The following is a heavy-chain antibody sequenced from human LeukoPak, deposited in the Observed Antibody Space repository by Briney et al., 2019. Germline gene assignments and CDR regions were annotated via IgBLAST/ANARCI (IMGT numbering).Heavy chain of an antibody. V-gene: IGHV1-2*02. J-gene: IGHJ3*02. Sequence: ASVKVSCKASGYTFTGYYMHWVRQAPGQGLEWMGWINPNSGGTNYAQKFQGRVTMTRDTSISTAYMELSRLRSDDTAVYYCARPLLLWFGESRKADAFDIWGQGTMVTVSS. D-gene: IGHD3-10*01. CDR3: ARPLLLWFGESRKADAFDI. CDR1: GYTFTGYY. CDR2: INPNSGGT.